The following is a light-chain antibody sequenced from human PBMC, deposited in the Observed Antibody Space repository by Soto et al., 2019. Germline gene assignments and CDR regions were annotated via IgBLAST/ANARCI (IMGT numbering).Light chain of an antibody. J-gene: IGKJ1*01. CDR1: QSVSSSD. Sequence: EIVLTQSPDTLSLSPGERATLSCRASQSVSSSDLAWYQQKPGQAPRLLISGASSRATGIPDRFSGSGSGTDFTLTISRLEPEDFAVFYCQQYGTSPPTFGQGTKVDIK. CDR2: GAS. CDR3: QQYGTSPPT. V-gene: IGKV3-20*01.